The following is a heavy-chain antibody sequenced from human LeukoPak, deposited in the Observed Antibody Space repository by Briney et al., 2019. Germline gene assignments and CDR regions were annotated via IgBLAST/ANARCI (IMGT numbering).Heavy chain of an antibody. D-gene: IGHD6-19*01. CDR2: IYPGDSDT. Sequence: GESLKISCQGSGYSFATYWIAWVRQMPGEGLEWMGIIYPGDSDTTYSPSFQGQVTISADRSATSAHLQWTSLKASDTAIYYCARQRGTGWYDYWGQGTLVTVSS. CDR3: ARQRGTGWYDY. CDR1: GYSFATYW. J-gene: IGHJ4*02. V-gene: IGHV5-51*01.